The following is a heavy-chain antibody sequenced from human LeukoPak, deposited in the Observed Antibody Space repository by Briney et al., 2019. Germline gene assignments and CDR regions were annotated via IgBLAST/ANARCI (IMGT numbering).Heavy chain of an antibody. CDR2: IWYDGSNK. J-gene: IGHJ4*02. CDR3: ARPVGYCSSTSCYTGDYFDY. Sequence: GGSLRLSCAASGFTFSSYGMHWVRQAPGKGLEWVAVIWYDGSNKYYADSVKGRFTISRDNSKNTLYLQMNSLRAEDTAVYYCARPVGYCSSTSCYTGDYFDYWGQGTLVTVSS. D-gene: IGHD2-2*02. V-gene: IGHV3-33*01. CDR1: GFTFSSYG.